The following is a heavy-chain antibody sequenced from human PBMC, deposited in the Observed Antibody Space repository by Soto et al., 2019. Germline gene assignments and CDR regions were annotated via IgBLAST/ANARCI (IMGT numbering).Heavy chain of an antibody. CDR1: GFTFRTYW. V-gene: IGHV3-7*05. CDR3: ARDVSTSWYSDYCRGMDV. CDR2: INLDGSEK. Sequence: EVQLVESGGGLVQPGGSLRLSCAASGFTFRTYWLSWVRQVPGKGLEWVANINLDGSEKNYVDSVKGRFTISRDNARNSLYLQMSSLRAEDTAMYYCARDVSTSWYSDYCRGMDVWGQGTTVTVSS. J-gene: IGHJ6*02. D-gene: IGHD6-13*01.